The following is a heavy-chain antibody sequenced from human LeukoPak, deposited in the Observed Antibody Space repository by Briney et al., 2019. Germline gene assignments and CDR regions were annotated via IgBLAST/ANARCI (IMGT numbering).Heavy chain of an antibody. Sequence: SETLSLTCAVYGGSFSGYYWSWIRQPPGKGLEWIGEINHSGSTNYNPSLKSRVTISVDTSKNQFSLKLSSVTAADTAVYYCARGPPRYYYGSGSYYNNWFDPWGQGTLVTVSS. D-gene: IGHD3-10*01. CDR1: GGSFSGYY. CDR2: INHSGST. V-gene: IGHV4-34*01. CDR3: ARGPPRYYYGSGSYYNNWFDP. J-gene: IGHJ5*02.